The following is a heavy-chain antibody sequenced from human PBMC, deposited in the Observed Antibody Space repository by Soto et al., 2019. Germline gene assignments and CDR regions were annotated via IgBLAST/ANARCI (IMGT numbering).Heavy chain of an antibody. D-gene: IGHD5-18*01. CDR2: IWYDGSNK. CDR3: ARDQGYAPAADYYYYGMDV. Sequence: PGGSLRLSCAASGFTFSSYGMHWVRQAPGKGLEWVAVIWYDGSNKYYADSVKGRFAISRDNSKNTLYLQMNSLRAEGTAVYYCARDQGYAPAADYYYYGMDVWGQGTTVTVSS. V-gene: IGHV3-33*01. CDR1: GFTFSSYG. J-gene: IGHJ6*02.